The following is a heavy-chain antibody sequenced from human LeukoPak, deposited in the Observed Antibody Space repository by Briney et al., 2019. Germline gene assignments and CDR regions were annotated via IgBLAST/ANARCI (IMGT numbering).Heavy chain of an antibody. V-gene: IGHV4-39*01. D-gene: IGHD6-19*01. Sequence: SETLSLTCTVSGGSISSTNYYWGWIRQPPGKGLEWTGSIYYSGSTYYNPSLKSRVTISVDTSKNQFSLKLSSVTAADTAVFYCATSGWYLLPGIYWGQGTLVTVSS. J-gene: IGHJ4*02. CDR3: ATSGWYLLPGIY. CDR1: GGSISSTNYY. CDR2: IYYSGST.